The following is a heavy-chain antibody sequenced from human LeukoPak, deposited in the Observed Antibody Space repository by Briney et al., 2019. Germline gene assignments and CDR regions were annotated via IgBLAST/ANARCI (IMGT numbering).Heavy chain of an antibody. CDR2: IYYSGST. CDR3: ARWGLVLTSGFDP. J-gene: IGHJ5*02. V-gene: IGHV4-30-4*01. Sequence: SQTLSLTCTVSGGSISSGDYSWNWIRQPPGKGLEWIGYIYYSGSTYYNPSLKSRVTFSVDTSKNHFSLKLNSVTAADTAVYYCARWGLVLTSGFDPWGQGTLVTVSS. D-gene: IGHD4/OR15-4a*01. CDR1: GGSISSGDYS.